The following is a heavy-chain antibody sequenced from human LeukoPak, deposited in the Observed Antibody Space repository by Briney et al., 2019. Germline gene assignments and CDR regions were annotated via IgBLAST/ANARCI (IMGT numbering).Heavy chain of an antibody. D-gene: IGHD3-10*01. CDR1: GYSISSGYY. Sequence: PSETLSLTCAVSGYSISSGYYWGRIRQPPGKGLEWIGSIYHSGSTYYNPSLKSRVTISVDTSKNQFSLKLSSVTAADTAVYYCARHEVVRGVIISPYYFDYWGQGTLVTVSS. J-gene: IGHJ4*02. CDR2: IYHSGST. V-gene: IGHV4-38-2*01. CDR3: ARHEVVRGVIISPYYFDY.